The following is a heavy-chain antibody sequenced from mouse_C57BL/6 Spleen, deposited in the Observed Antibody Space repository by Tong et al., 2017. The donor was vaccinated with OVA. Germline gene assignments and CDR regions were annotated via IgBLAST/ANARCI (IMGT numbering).Heavy chain of an antibody. CDR3: ARDPDWDDYAMDY. V-gene: IGHV5-4*01. J-gene: IGHJ4*01. D-gene: IGHD4-1*01. CDR1: GFTFSSYA. CDR2: ISDGGSYT. Sequence: EVQLQESGGDLVKPGGSLKLSCAASGFTFSSYAMSWVRQTPEKRLEWVATISDGGSYTYYPDNVKGRFTISRDNAKNNLYLQMSHLKSEDTAMYYCARDPDWDDYAMDYWGQGTSVTVSS.